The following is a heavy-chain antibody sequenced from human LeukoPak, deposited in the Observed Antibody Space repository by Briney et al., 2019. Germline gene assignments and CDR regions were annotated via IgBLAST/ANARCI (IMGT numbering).Heavy chain of an antibody. CDR3: AKAKPLKAGAGTSHDH. CDR2: ITGSGGNT. J-gene: IGHJ5*02. CDR1: GFTFSSSA. D-gene: IGHD6-19*01. V-gene: IGHV3-23*01. Sequence: PGESLRLSCAASGFTFSSSAMSWVRQAPGKGLEWVSAITGSGGNTYYADSVKGRFTISRDNSKNTLYLQMNSLRAEDTAVYYCAKAKPLKAGAGTSHDHWGQGTLVTVSS.